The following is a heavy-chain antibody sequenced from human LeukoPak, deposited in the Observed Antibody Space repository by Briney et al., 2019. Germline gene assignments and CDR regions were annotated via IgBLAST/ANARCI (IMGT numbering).Heavy chain of an antibody. Sequence: GGSLILSCAASGVTVSNNFMSWVRQAPGKGLEWVSVIYGGGSTYYADSVKGRFTISRDTSKNTLYLQMNSLRAEDTAVYYCASWPGGWYGEDFWGQGTLVTVSS. CDR2: IYGGGST. J-gene: IGHJ4*02. D-gene: IGHD6-19*01. V-gene: IGHV3-53*01. CDR3: ASWPGGWYGEDF. CDR1: GVTVSNNF.